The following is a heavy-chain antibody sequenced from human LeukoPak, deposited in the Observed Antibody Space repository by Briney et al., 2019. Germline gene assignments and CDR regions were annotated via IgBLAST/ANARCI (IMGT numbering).Heavy chain of an antibody. J-gene: IGHJ5*02. CDR3: AREDQYSSGWYGNWFDP. CDR2: INPNSGGT. D-gene: IGHD6-19*01. Sequence: SVKVSCKASGYTFTGYYMHWVRQAPGQGLEWMGWINPNSGGTNYAQKFQGRVTMTRDTSISTAYMELSRLRSDDTAVYYCAREDQYSSGWYGNWFDPWGQGTLVTVSS. V-gene: IGHV1-2*02. CDR1: GYTFTGYY.